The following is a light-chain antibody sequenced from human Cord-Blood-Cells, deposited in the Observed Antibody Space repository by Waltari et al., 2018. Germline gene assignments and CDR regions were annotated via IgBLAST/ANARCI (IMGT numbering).Light chain of an antibody. V-gene: IGKV1-5*03. Sequence: IQMPQYPSTLSASVGDRVPITCRASQSISSWLAWNQQKPGKAPKLLIYKASSLESGVPSRFSGSGSGTEFTLTISSLQPDDFATYYCQQYNSYSGTFGQGTKVEIK. J-gene: IGKJ1*01. CDR1: QSISSW. CDR2: KAS. CDR3: QQYNSYSGT.